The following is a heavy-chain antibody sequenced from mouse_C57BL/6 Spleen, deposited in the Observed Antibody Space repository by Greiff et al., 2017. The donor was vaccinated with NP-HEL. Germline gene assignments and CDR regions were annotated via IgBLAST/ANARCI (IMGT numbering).Heavy chain of an antibody. Sequence: VKLMESGAELVRPGASVKLSCKASGYTFTDYYINWVKQRPGQGLEWIARIYPGSGNTYYNEKFKGKATLTAEKSSSTAYMQLSSLTSEDSAVYFCAREGTTVYFDYWGQGTTLTVSS. CDR1: GYTFTDYY. D-gene: IGHD1-1*01. CDR2: IYPGSGNT. V-gene: IGHV1-76*01. CDR3: AREGTTVYFDY. J-gene: IGHJ2*01.